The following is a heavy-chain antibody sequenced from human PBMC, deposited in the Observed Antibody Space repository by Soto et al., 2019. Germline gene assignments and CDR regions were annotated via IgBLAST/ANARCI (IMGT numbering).Heavy chain of an antibody. Sequence: PSETLSLTCIVSGASFTSSSFYWVWIRQPPGKGLEWIGSIYYDGTTYYNPSLKSRATVSVDTSNNHFSLKLNSVTAADTAVYYCTSRPYYGMDVWGQGTTVT. CDR1: GASFTSSSFY. CDR3: TSRPYYGMDV. V-gene: IGHV4-39*02. CDR2: IYYDGTT. J-gene: IGHJ6*02.